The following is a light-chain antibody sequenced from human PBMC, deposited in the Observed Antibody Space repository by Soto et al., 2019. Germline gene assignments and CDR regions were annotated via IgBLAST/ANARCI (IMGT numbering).Light chain of an antibody. CDR2: VDS. CDR3: QVWDTISDHYV. Sequence: SYELTQPPSVSVAPGQTARITCWGTNIESKSVHWYQQRPGQAPVLVIYVDSDRPSGIPDRFSASTSGNTAALTISRVEAGDEADYYCQVWDTISDHYVFGSGTKVTVL. V-gene: IGLV3-21*02. CDR1: NIESKS. J-gene: IGLJ1*01.